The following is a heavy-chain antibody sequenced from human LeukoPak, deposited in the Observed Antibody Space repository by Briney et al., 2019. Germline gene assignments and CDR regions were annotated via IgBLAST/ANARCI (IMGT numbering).Heavy chain of an antibody. V-gene: IGHV3-23*01. D-gene: IGHD1-26*01. Sequence: GGSLRLSCAASGFTFRSHAMSWVRQAPGKGLEWVSTISGDGVTTYYADSVKGRFTISRHNSKNTLYLQMNSLRAEDTAVYYCARGLGATRAFDYWGQGTLVTVSS. J-gene: IGHJ4*02. CDR1: GFTFRSHA. CDR2: ISGDGVTT. CDR3: ARGLGATRAFDY.